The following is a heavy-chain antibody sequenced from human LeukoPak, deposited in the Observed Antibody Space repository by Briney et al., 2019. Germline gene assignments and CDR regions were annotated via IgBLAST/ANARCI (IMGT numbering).Heavy chain of an antibody. J-gene: IGHJ5*02. CDR1: GFTFSSYA. D-gene: IGHD6-19*01. Sequence: GGSLRLSCAASGFTFSSYAMHWVRQAPGKGLEWVAVIPYDGSNKYYADSVKGRFTISRDNSKNTLYLQMNSLRAEDTAVYYCARGLVVAGTGNWFDPWGQGTLVTVSS. CDR3: ARGLVVAGTGNWFDP. V-gene: IGHV3-30*04. CDR2: IPYDGSNK.